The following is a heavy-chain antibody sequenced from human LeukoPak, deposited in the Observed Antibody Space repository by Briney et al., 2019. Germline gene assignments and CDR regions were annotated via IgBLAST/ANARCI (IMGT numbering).Heavy chain of an antibody. CDR2: ISTDGGST. J-gene: IGHJ4*02. CDR1: GFTFRNYV. V-gene: IGHV3-64*01. CDR3: ARGGPMATLGPSNF. Sequence: GGSLRLSRAVSGFTFRNYVMYWVRQAPGKGLEFVSGISTDGGSTYYANSVKGRFTISRDNSKNTLFLQMGSLRGADMAVYYCARGGPMATLGPSNFWGQGTLVSVSS. D-gene: IGHD5-24*01.